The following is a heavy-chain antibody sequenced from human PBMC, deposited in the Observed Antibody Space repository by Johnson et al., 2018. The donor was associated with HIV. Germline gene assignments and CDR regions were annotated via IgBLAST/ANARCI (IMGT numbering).Heavy chain of an antibody. J-gene: IGHJ3*02. V-gene: IGHV3-20*01. Sequence: QLVESGGGVVRPGGSLRLSCAASGFSFNDYAMSWVRQAPGKGLEWVSGINWNGGNTGYADSVQGRFTISRDNSKKSLYLQMNSLTVEDTAFYECARGVKYYDSSGYYSNAFDIWGQGTMVTVSS. CDR3: ARGVKYYDSSGYYSNAFDI. D-gene: IGHD3-22*01. CDR2: INWNGGNT. CDR1: GFSFNDYA.